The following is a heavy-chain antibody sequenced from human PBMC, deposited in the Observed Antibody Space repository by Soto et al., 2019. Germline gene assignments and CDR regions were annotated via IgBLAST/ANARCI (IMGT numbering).Heavy chain of an antibody. D-gene: IGHD3-3*01. CDR1: GGTFSSYA. J-gene: IGHJ6*02. CDR3: ASGDYDFWSGPGGGMDV. CDR2: IIPIFGTA. Sequence: QVQLVQSGAEVKKPGSSVKVSCKASGGTFSSYAISWVRQAPGQGLEWMGGIIPIFGTANYAQKFQGRVTITADXSXSTXYMALSGLRSEDQAVYYCASGDYDFWSGPGGGMDVWGQGTTVTVSS. V-gene: IGHV1-69*12.